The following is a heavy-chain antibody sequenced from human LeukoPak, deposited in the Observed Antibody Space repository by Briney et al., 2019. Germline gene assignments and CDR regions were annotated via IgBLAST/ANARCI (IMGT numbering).Heavy chain of an antibody. J-gene: IGHJ4*02. V-gene: IGHV3-74*01. Sequence: PGGSLRLSCAASGFTFSSYWMNWVRQAPGKGLVWVSRIASDGSSTTYADSVKGRFSISRDNAKNTLYLQMNSLRAEDTAVYYCARDPNSGYDPNRQLFDYWGQGTLVTVSS. D-gene: IGHD5-12*01. CDR3: ARDPNSGYDPNRQLFDY. CDR1: GFTFSSYW. CDR2: IASDGSST.